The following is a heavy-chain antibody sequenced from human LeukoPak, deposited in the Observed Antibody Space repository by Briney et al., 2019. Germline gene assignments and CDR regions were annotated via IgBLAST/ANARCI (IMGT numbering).Heavy chain of an antibody. CDR3: ASRNSWIDSSRRPSYYFDY. V-gene: IGHV4-34*01. D-gene: IGHD3-22*01. Sequence: NSSETLSLTCTASGDSISSYYWSWIRQPPGKGLEWIGEINHRGSTNYNPSLKSRVTISVDTSKNQFSLKLSSVTAADTAVYYCASRNSWIDSSRRPSYYFDYWGQGTLVTVSS. J-gene: IGHJ4*02. CDR2: INHRGST. CDR1: GDSISSYY.